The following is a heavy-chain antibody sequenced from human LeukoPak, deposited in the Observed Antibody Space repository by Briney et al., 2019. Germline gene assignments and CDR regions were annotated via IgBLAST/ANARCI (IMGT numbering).Heavy chain of an antibody. V-gene: IGHV1-2*02. CDR2: INPNSGGT. CDR1: GYTFTGYY. J-gene: IGHJ4*02. D-gene: IGHD6-19*01. CDR3: ARDGGYSSGWPSLYFDY. Sequence: ASVKVSCEASGYTFTGYYMHWVRQAPGQGLEWMGWINPNSGGTNYAQKFQGRVTMTRDTSISTAYMELSRLRSDDTAVYYCARDGGYSSGWPSLYFDYWGQGTLVTVSS.